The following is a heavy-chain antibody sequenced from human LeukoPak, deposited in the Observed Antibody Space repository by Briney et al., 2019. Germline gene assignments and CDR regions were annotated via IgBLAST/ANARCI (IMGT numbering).Heavy chain of an antibody. CDR1: GGSISSGGYY. CDR2: IYYSGST. D-gene: IGHD3-16*01. J-gene: IGHJ4*02. V-gene: IGHV4-31*03. Sequence: SQTLSLTCTVSGGSISSGGYYWSWIRQHPGKGLEWIGYIYYSGSTYYNPSLKSRVTISVDTSKDQFSLKLSSVTAADTAVYYCARDGWSGGATDYWGQGTLVTVSS. CDR3: ARDGWSGGATDY.